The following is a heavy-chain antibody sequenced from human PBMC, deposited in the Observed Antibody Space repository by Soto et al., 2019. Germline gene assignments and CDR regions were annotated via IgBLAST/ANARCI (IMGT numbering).Heavy chain of an antibody. CDR2: IYYSGST. CDR3: ARHVYDFWSGYKTGYYMDV. J-gene: IGHJ6*03. V-gene: IGHV4-39*01. CDR1: GGSLSSSSYY. Sequence: PSETLSLTCTVSGGSLSSSSYYWGWIRQPPGKGLEWIGSIYYSGSTYYNPSLKSRVTISVDTSKNQFSLKLSSVTAADTAVYYCARHVYDFWSGYKTGYYMDVWGKGTTVTVSS. D-gene: IGHD3-3*01.